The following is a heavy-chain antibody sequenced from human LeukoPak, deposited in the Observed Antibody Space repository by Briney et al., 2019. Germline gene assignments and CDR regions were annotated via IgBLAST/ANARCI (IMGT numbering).Heavy chain of an antibody. J-gene: IGHJ4*02. CDR1: GFIFDDHG. Sequence: QSGGSLRLSCAASGFIFDDHGMSWVRQAPGKGLEWVSGISWNSGSIGYADSVKGRFTISRDNAKNSLYLQMNSLRAEDTALYYCAKDTYLIAVAGTFDYWGQGTLVTVSS. CDR3: AKDTYLIAVAGTFDY. D-gene: IGHD6-19*01. CDR2: ISWNSGSI. V-gene: IGHV3-9*01.